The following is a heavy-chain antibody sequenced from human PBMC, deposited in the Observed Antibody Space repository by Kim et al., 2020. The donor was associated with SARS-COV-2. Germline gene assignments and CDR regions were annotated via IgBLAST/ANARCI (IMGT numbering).Heavy chain of an antibody. CDR3: AHRASSSWSHDD. Sequence: YDEDSVKTRFTNSRDNSKNTLSRQRNSLTAEDTAVYYCAHRASSSWSHDDWGQGTLVTVSS. V-gene: IGHV3-53*01. J-gene: IGHJ4*02. D-gene: IGHD6-13*01.